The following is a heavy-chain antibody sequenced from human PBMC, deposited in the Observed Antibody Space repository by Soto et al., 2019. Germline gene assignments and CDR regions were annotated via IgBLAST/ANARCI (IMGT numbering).Heavy chain of an antibody. D-gene: IGHD6-19*01. CDR3: ARKIIAVAGYYYYYYMDV. CDR2: MNPNSGNT. V-gene: IGHV1-8*01. CDR1: GYTFTSYD. Sequence: ASVKVSCKASGYTFTSYDINWVRQATGQGLEWMGWMNPNSGNTGYAQKFQGRVTMTRNTSISTAYMELSSLRSEDTAVYYCARKIIAVAGYYYYYYMDVWGKGTXVTVSS. J-gene: IGHJ6*03.